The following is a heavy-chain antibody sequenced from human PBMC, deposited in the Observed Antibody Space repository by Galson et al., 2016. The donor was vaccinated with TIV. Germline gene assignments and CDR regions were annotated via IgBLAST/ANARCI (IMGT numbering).Heavy chain of an antibody. CDR1: GFIFNNYA. Sequence: SLRLSCAASGFIFNNYAMRWVRQAPGRGLEWVAFILYDGSDISCADSVKGRFTISRDSSTLYLQMNSLRIEDTAIYYCAKDLLPFCSGGTCHLYYYYYHGMDIWGQGTTVTVSS. D-gene: IGHD2-15*01. V-gene: IGHV3-30*02. CDR2: ILYDGSDI. CDR3: AKDLLPFCSGGTCHLYYYYYHGMDI. J-gene: IGHJ6*02.